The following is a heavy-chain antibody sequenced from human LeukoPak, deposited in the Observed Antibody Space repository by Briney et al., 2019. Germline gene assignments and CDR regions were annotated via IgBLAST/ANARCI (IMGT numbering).Heavy chain of an antibody. CDR3: ARDNPRTTGYSSGSTFDF. J-gene: IGHJ4*02. CDR1: GGSLSTTSW. CDR2: VYHSGGGNK. D-gene: IGHD6-19*01. Sequence: PSGTLSLTCAVSGGSLSTTSWWVWLRQPPGQGLEWIGEVYHSGGGNKNYNPSLKSRATISIDTSRNQFSLNLRSVTAADTAVYFCARDNPRTTGYSSGSTFDFWGQGILVTVSS. V-gene: IGHV4-4*02.